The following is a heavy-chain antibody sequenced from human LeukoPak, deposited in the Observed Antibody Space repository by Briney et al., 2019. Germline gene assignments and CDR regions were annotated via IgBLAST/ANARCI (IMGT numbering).Heavy chain of an antibody. D-gene: IGHD2-2*01. CDR1: GGSISSSSYY. J-gene: IGHJ6*03. Sequence: SETLSLTCTVSGGSISSSSYYWGWIRQPPGKGLEWIGSIYYSGSTYYNPSLKSRVTMSVDTSKNQFSLKLSSVTAADTAVYYCARSPYCSSTSCYGHYYYYYMDVWGKGTTVTVSS. CDR3: ARSPYCSSTSCYGHYYYYYMDV. V-gene: IGHV4-39*07. CDR2: IYYSGST.